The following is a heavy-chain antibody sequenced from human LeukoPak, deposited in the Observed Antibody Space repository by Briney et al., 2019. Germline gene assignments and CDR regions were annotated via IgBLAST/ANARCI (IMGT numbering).Heavy chain of an antibody. CDR3: ARDIVVPAALDGDYYYYGMDV. Sequence: GASVKVSCKASGYTFTSYYMHWVRQAPGQGLEWMGIINPSGGSTSYAQKFQGRVTMTRDTSTSTVYMELSSLRSEDTAVYYCARDIVVPAALDGDYYYYGMDVWGQGTTVTVSS. CDR2: INPSGGST. J-gene: IGHJ6*02. CDR1: GYTFTSYY. D-gene: IGHD2-2*01. V-gene: IGHV1-46*01.